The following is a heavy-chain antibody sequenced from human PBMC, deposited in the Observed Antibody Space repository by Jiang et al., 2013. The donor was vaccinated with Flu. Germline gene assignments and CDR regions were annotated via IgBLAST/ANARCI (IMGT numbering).Heavy chain of an antibody. V-gene: IGHV4-39*01. CDR3: ARRDQLGALES. CDR1: GDSIGSSSYL. Sequence: GPGLVKPSETLSLTCTASGDSIGSSSYLWDWIRQPPGKGLEWIGTIFYTGKTSYGLSLRSRVTISIDASKNQFSLRLNSVTAADTAVYYCARRDQLGALESWGQGTLVTVSS. CDR2: IFYTGKT. J-gene: IGHJ4*02. D-gene: IGHD1-26*01.